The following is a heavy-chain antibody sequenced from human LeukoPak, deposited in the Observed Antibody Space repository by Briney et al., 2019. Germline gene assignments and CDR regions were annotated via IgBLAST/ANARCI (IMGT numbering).Heavy chain of an antibody. CDR1: GGTFSSYA. CDR3: ARAGFGESSDYFDY. V-gene: IGHV1-18*01. D-gene: IGHD3-10*01. CDR2: ISAYNGNT. J-gene: IGHJ4*02. Sequence: ASVKVSCKASGGTFSSYAISWVRQAPGQGLEWMGWISAYNGNTNYAQKLQGRVTMTTDTSTSTAYMELRSLRSDDTAVYYCARAGFGESSDYFDYWGQGTLVTVSS.